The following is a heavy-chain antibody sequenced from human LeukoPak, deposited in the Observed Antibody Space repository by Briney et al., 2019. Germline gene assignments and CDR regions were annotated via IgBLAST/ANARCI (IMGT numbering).Heavy chain of an antibody. D-gene: IGHD5-18*01. CDR2: ISWNSGNM. V-gene: IGHV3-9*01. CDR3: ARGRGIGAVKVTVDARPDY. CDR1: GFMFNDYA. Sequence: TGGSLRLSCAPSGFMFNDYALHWVRQAPGKGLEWVSSISWNSGNMYYVDSVKGRFTISRDNAKNSLSLQMNSLKPEDTALYYCARGRGIGAVKVTVDARPDYWGQGTLVTVSS. J-gene: IGHJ4*02.